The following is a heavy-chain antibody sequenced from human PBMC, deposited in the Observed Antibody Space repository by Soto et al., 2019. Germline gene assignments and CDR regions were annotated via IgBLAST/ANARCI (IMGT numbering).Heavy chain of an antibody. J-gene: IGHJ5*02. CDR3: ARDQGVAAAGITWFDP. D-gene: IGHD6-13*01. CDR2: IHSSGST. CDR1: GASMSSYH. V-gene: IGHV4-4*07. Sequence: SETLSLTCTVSGASMSSYHWSWIRQPAGKGLEWIGHIHSSGSTNYNPSLKSRVTMSVDTSKNQFSLRLMSLTAADTAVYYCARDQGVAAAGITWFDPWGQGSLVTVSS.